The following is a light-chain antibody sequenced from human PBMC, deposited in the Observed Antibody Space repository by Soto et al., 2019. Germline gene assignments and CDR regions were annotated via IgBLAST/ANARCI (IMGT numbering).Light chain of an antibody. Sequence: EIVLTQSPGTLSLSPGERATLSCRASQSVSSSFLAWYQQKPGQAPRLLIYGASNRATGIPARFSGSGSGTDFTLTISSLEPEDFVVYYCQQRSSWPLITFGQGTRLEIK. CDR2: GAS. V-gene: IGKV3D-20*02. J-gene: IGKJ5*01. CDR3: QQRSSWPLIT. CDR1: QSVSSSF.